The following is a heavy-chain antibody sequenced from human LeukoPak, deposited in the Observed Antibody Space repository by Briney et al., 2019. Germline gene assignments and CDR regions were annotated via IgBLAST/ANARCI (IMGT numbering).Heavy chain of an antibody. CDR2: ISSSSSYI. V-gene: IGHV3-21*01. D-gene: IGHD3-9*01. J-gene: IGHJ4*02. CDR3: ARDSDILTGYYPAPYFDY. CDR1: GFTFSSYS. Sequence: GGSLRLSCAASGFTFSSYSMNWVRQAPGKGLEWVSSISSSSSYIYYADSVKGRFTISRDNAKNSLYLQMNSLRAEDTAVYYCARDSDILTGYYPAPYFDYWGQGTQVTVSS.